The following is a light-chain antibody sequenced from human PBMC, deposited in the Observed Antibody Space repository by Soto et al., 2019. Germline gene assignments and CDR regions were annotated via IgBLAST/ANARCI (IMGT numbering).Light chain of an antibody. CDR1: QSVSSN. CDR3: QKYNNWPPWT. J-gene: IGKJ1*01. V-gene: IGKV3-15*01. CDR2: GAS. Sequence: EIVMTQSPATLSVSPGERATLSCRASQSVSSNLAWYQQKPGQAPRLLIYGASTRATGIPARFSGSGSGTEFTLTLSRLQSPAFAVYYCQKYNNWPPWTFGQGTKVEIK.